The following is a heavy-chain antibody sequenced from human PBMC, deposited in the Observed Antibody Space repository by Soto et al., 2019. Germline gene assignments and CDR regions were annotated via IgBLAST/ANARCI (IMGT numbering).Heavy chain of an antibody. CDR2: ISSSGSTI. CDR3: AREKVLGFFDY. D-gene: IGHD3-10*01. J-gene: IGHJ4*02. Sequence: GGSLRLSCAASGFTFSDYYMSWIRQAPGKGLEWVSYISSSGSTIYYADAVKGRFTISRDNAKNSLYLQMNSLRAEDTAVYYCAREKVLGFFDYWGQGTLVTVSS. CDR1: GFTFSDYY. V-gene: IGHV3-11*04.